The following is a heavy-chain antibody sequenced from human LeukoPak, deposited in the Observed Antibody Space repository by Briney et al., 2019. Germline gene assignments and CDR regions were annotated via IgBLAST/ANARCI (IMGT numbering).Heavy chain of an antibody. CDR3: ARDRHSSGWPNWFDP. CDR2: IYYSGST. V-gene: IGHV4-59*01. CDR1: GGSISSYY. J-gene: IGHJ5*02. D-gene: IGHD6-19*01. Sequence: SETLSLTCTVSGGSISSYYWSWIRQPPGKGLEWIGYIYYSGSTNYNPSLKSRVTVSVDTSKNQFSLKLSSVTAADTAVYYCARDRHSSGWPNWFDPWGQGTLVTVSS.